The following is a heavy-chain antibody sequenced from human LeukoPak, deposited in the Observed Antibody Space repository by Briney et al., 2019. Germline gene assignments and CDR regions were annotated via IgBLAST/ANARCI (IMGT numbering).Heavy chain of an antibody. J-gene: IGHJ4*02. V-gene: IGHV3-15*01. CDR1: GFTFTNAW. D-gene: IGHD5-18*01. CDR2: IKSKTDGATT. CDR3: TTDKDTPMVNY. Sequence: GGSLRLSXAASGFTFTNAWLNWVRQAPGKGLEWVGRIKSKTDGATTDYAAPVQGTFTISRDDSKTTLYLQMNSLKTEDTAVYYCTTDKDTPMVNYWGQGTLVTVSS.